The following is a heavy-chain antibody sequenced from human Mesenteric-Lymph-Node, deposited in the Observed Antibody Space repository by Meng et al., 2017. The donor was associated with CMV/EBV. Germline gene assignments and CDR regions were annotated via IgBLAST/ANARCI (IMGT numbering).Heavy chain of an antibody. D-gene: IGHD5-24*01. J-gene: IGHJ4*02. Sequence: GESLKISCAASGFTFSSYGMHWVRQAPGKGLEWVAFIPYDGSNKYYADSVKGRFTISRDNSKNTLYLQMNSLRPEDTAVYYCNSNRDGYNLADYWGQGTLVTVSS. V-gene: IGHV3-30*02. CDR1: GFTFSSYG. CDR2: IPYDGSNK. CDR3: NSNRDGYNLADY.